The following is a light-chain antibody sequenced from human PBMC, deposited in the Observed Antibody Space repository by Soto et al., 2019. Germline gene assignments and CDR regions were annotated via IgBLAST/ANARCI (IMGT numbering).Light chain of an antibody. CDR1: QSVSSSY. CDR3: QQYGSLPRT. V-gene: IGKV3-20*01. Sequence: EIELTQSPGTLSLSPGERATLSCRASQSVSSSYLGWYQQKPGQAPRLLIYGGSSRATGIPDRFSGSGSGTDFTLTISRLEPEDFAVYYCQQYGSLPRTFGQGTKLEIK. CDR2: GGS. J-gene: IGKJ2*01.